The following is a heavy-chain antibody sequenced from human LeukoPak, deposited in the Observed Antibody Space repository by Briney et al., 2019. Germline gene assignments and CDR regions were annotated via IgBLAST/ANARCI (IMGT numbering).Heavy chain of an antibody. CDR3: GKEMYPTVAGSIDY. Sequence: GGPLRLSCAASGFPFDDYAMHWVRQAPGKGLEWVSGISWNSGVIGYADSVKGRFTISRDNGSNSLFLQMNSLRAEDTALYYCGKEMYPTVAGSIDYWGQGTLVTVSS. CDR1: GFPFDDYA. CDR2: ISWNSGVI. D-gene: IGHD6-19*01. V-gene: IGHV3-9*01. J-gene: IGHJ4*02.